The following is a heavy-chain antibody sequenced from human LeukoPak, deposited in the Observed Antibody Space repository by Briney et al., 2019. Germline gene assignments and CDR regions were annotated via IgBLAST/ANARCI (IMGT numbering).Heavy chain of an antibody. J-gene: IGHJ5*02. V-gene: IGHV4-38-2*01. CDR3: ARLGYCSTTSCYNWFDP. Sequence: PSETLSLTCAVSGYSISSGYYWGWIRQPPGKGLEWIGSIYHSGSTYYNPSLKSRVTISVDTSKNQFSLKLSSVTAADTAVYYCARLGYCSTTSCYNWFDPWGQGTLVTVYS. D-gene: IGHD2-2*03. CDR1: GYSISSGYY. CDR2: IYHSGST.